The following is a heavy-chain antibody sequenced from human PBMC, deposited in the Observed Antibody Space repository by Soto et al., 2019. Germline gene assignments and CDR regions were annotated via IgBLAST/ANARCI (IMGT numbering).Heavy chain of an antibody. CDR2: IYSGGST. CDR1: GFTVSSNY. V-gene: IGHV3-53*01. D-gene: IGHD3-22*01. J-gene: IGHJ4*02. CDR3: ARDYYDSSGYSDNYYFDY. Sequence: VGSLRLSCAASGFTVSSNYMGWVRQAPGKGLEWVSVIYSGGSTYYADSVKGRFTISRDNSKNTLYLQMNSLRAEDTAVYYCARDYYDSSGYSDNYYFDYWGQGTLVTVSS.